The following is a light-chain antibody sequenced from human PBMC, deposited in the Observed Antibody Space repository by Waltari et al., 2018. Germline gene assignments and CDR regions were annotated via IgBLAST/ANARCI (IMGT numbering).Light chain of an antibody. V-gene: IGLV3-25*03. Sequence: SYELTQPPSVSVSPGQTARTTCSGDTLPEHSASCYQTKPGHAPVLVIYKESERPSGIPERFSGSSSGTTVTLTISGVQAEDEADDYCKSPDSSGTYWVFGGGTKLTVL. J-gene: IGLJ2*01. CDR1: TLPEHS. CDR2: KES. CDR3: KSPDSSGTYWV.